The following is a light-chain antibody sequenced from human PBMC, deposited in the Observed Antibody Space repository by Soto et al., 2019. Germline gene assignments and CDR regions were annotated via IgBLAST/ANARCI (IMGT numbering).Light chain of an antibody. CDR2: AAS. CDR1: QSISIY. J-gene: IGKJ1*01. V-gene: IGKV1-39*01. CDR3: QQSYSTPYT. Sequence: DIQMTQSPSSLSASVGDRVTITCRASQSISIYFNWYQHKPGKAPKLLIYAASSLQTGVPSRFRGGGSGTDFTLTISSLQPEDFATYYCQQSYSTPYTFGQGTNVEIK.